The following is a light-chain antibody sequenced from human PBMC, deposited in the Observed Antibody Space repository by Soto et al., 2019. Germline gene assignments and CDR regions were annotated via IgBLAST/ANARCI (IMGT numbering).Light chain of an antibody. CDR1: QSVSISH. CDR2: GAS. V-gene: IGKV3-20*01. CDR3: QQYGTRPGS. Sequence: AGRLTFSQGERATLSCRASQSVSISHLAWYQHKLGQAPRLLIYGASSRDTGIPDRFSGSGSGTDFTLTISRLEPEDFAIYYCQQYGTRPGSFRHGTKVHIK. J-gene: IGKJ1*01.